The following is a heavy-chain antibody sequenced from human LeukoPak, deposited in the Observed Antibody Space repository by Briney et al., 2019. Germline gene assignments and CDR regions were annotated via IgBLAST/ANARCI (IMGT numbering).Heavy chain of an antibody. D-gene: IGHD3-16*01. CDR2: IYYSGST. Sequence: SETLSLTCTVSGGSVSSSSSYWSWIRQPPGKGLEWIGYIYYSGSTNYNPSLKSRVTISVDTSKNQFSLNLSSVTAADTAVYYCARSWGEDYWGQGTLVTVSS. J-gene: IGHJ4*02. V-gene: IGHV4-61*01. CDR1: GGSVSSSSSY. CDR3: ARSWGEDY.